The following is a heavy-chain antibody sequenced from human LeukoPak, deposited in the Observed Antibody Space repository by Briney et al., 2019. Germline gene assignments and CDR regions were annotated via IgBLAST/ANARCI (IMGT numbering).Heavy chain of an antibody. CDR3: AKDRDSSGWYGDY. CDR2: ISGSGGST. D-gene: IGHD6-19*01. Sequence: GGSLRLSCAASGFTFSSYSMNWVRQAPGKGLEWVSAISGSGGSTYYADSVKGRFTISRDNSKNTLYLQMNSLRAEDTAVYYCAKDRDSSGWYGDYWGQGTLVTVSS. V-gene: IGHV3-23*01. CDR1: GFTFSSYS. J-gene: IGHJ4*02.